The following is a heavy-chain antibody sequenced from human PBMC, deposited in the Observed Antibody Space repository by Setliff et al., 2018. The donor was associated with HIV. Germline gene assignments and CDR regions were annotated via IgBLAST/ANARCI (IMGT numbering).Heavy chain of an antibody. CDR2: ISSSSTTNKI. Sequence: PGGSLRLSCAASGFTFSNYSMNWVRQAPGKGLEWVSYISSSSTTNKIYYAESVKGRFTISRDNARNSGFPQMNSLRVEDTAVYYCARALGGSGEDSWGQGTLVTVSS. CDR3: ARALGGSGEDS. D-gene: IGHD3-10*01. V-gene: IGHV3-48*04. J-gene: IGHJ5*01. CDR1: GFTFSNYS.